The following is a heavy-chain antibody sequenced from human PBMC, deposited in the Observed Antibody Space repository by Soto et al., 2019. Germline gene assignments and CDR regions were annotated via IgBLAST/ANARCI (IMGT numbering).Heavy chain of an antibody. D-gene: IGHD3-16*01. CDR2: TKEDGSEI. J-gene: IGHJ4*02. V-gene: IGHV3-7*01. Sequence: EVQLVESGGGLVQPGGSLRISCAASGFSIASYWMSWVRQAPGKGLEWVATTKEDGSEIYYVDSVRGRFTISRDNAENSLYLQMNSLSAEDTAVYFCARDVGFDYVNWGQGALVTVSS. CDR1: GFSIASYW. CDR3: ARDVGFDYVN.